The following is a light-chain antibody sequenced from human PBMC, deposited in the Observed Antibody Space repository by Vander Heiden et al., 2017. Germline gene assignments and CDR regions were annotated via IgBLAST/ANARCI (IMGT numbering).Light chain of an antibody. Sequence: EIVLTQSPGTLSLSPGERATLSCRASQSVSGSYLAWYQQKPGQAPGLLIYGAASRATGIPDRFSGSGSGTDFALTISRLEPEDFAVDDCQRYGSSPPYTFGQGTRLEIK. CDR1: QSVSGSY. CDR3: QRYGSSPPYT. J-gene: IGKJ2*01. V-gene: IGKV3-20*01. CDR2: GAA.